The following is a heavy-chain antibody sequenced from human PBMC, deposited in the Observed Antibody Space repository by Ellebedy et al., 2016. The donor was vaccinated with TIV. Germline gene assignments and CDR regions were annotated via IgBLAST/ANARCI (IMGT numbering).Heavy chain of an antibody. Sequence: GGSLRLSCAASGFTFSNFAMNWVRQAPGKGLEWVSVISAGISSVLYRDSVKGRFTISRYNSKNTLYLQMNSLRVEDTAIYYSSKDRSSGWYETWFNPWGQGTLVTVSS. CDR2: ISAGISSV. CDR3: SKDRSSGWYETWFNP. J-gene: IGHJ5*02. CDR1: GFTFSNFA. V-gene: IGHV3-23*01. D-gene: IGHD6-19*01.